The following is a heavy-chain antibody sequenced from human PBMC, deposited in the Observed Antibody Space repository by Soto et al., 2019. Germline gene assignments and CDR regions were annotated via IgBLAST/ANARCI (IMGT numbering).Heavy chain of an antibody. V-gene: IGHV3-30*18. CDR1: GFTFSSYG. Sequence: GGSLRLSCAASGFTFSSYGMHWVRQAPGKGLEWVAVISYDGSNKYYADSVKGRFTISRDNSKNTLYLQMNSLRAEDTAVYYCAKDKLAEQLVPGFFDYWGQGTLVTVSS. D-gene: IGHD6-6*01. CDR2: ISYDGSNK. J-gene: IGHJ4*02. CDR3: AKDKLAEQLVPGFFDY.